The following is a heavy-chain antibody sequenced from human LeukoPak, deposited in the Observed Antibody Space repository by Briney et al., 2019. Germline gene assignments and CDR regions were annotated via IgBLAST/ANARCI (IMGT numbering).Heavy chain of an antibody. CDR3: ARRHSSSWSFDY. CDR2: INPNSGGT. Sequence: ASVKVSCKASGYTFTGYYMHWVRQAPGQGLEWMGRINPNSGGTNYAQKFQGRVTMTRDTSISTAYMELSRLRSDGTAVYYCARRHSSSWSFDYWGQGTLVTASS. CDR1: GYTFTGYY. V-gene: IGHV1-2*06. J-gene: IGHJ4*02. D-gene: IGHD6-13*01.